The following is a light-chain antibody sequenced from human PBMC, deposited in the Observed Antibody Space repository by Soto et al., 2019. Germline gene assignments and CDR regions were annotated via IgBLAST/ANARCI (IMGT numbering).Light chain of an antibody. V-gene: IGLV1-44*01. CDR1: SSNIGSNT. J-gene: IGLJ1*01. CDR2: NND. Sequence: QSVLTQPPSASGTPGQRVTISCSGSSSNIGSNTVNWYQQLPGTAPKLLIYNNDQRPSGVPDRFSGSKSGTSASLAISGLQSEDEADYYCATWDDSRNKVFGNGTKVXVL. CDR3: ATWDDSRNKV.